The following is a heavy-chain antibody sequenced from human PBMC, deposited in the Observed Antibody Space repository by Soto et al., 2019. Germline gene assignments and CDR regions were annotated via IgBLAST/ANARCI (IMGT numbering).Heavy chain of an antibody. CDR2: IYAGGGTT. V-gene: IGHV3-23*01. D-gene: IGHD3-10*01. CDR3: AKDLIRGDGYVDFDY. J-gene: IGHJ4*02. Sequence: GSLRLSCSASGFIFSNYAMFWVRQAPGKGLEWVSTIYAGGGTTHYADSVKGRFTISRDNSRNTLYLQMNSLRAEDTAVYFCAKDLIRGDGYVDFDYWGQGTLVTVSS. CDR1: GFIFSNYA.